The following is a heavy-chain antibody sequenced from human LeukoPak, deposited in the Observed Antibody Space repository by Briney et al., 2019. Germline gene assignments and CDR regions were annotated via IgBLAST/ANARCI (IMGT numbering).Heavy chain of an antibody. V-gene: IGHV4-59*08. CDR1: GGSISSNY. Sequence: SETLSLTCTVSGGSISSNYWSWIRQPPAKGLEWIGHIYYSGSTNYNPSLKSRVTISVDTSKNQFSLKLSSVTAADTAVYYCARRVIPNSFDPWGQGTLVTVSS. CDR3: ARRVIPNSFDP. J-gene: IGHJ5*02. D-gene: IGHD3-22*01. CDR2: IYYSGST.